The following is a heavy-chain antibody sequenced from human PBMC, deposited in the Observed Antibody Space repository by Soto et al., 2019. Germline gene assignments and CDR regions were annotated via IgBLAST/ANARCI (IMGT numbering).Heavy chain of an antibody. CDR3: ARDKNGLRYFDWGQALGAFDI. CDR2: IYYRGST. J-gene: IGHJ3*02. CDR1: GGSISSGGYY. Sequence: SETLSLTCTVSGGSISSGGYYWSWIRQHPGKGMEWIGYIYYRGSTYYNTSLKNRVTISVDTSKNQFSLKLSSVTAADTAVYYCARDKNGLRYFDWGQALGAFDIWGQGTMVTVSS. V-gene: IGHV4-31*03. D-gene: IGHD3-9*01.